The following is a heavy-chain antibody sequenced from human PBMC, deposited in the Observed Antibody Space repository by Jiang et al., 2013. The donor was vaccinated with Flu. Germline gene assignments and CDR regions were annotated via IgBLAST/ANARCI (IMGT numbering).Heavy chain of an antibody. CDR3: ARRTTWGMDV. CDR1: GGSISSSSYY. D-gene: IGHD1-1*01. Sequence: GSGLVKPSETLSLTCTVSGGSISSSSYYWGWIRQPPGKGLEWIGSIYYSGSTYYNPSLKSRVTISVDTSKNQFSLKLSSVTATDTAVYYCARRTTWGMDVWGQGTTVTVSS. V-gene: IGHV4-39*01. J-gene: IGHJ6*02. CDR2: IYYSGST.